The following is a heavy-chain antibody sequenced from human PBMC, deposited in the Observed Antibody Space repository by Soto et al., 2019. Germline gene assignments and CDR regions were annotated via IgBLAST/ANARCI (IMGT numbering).Heavy chain of an antibody. CDR1: SVSISSSNW. D-gene: IGHD4-17*01. Sequence: PSETLSLTCAVSSVSISSSNWWSWVRQPPGKGLEWIGEIYHSGSTNYNPSLKSRVTISVDKSKNQFSLKLSSVTAADTAVYYCARDEDYGDYGGAFDIWGQGTMVTVSS. V-gene: IGHV4-4*02. CDR3: ARDEDYGDYGGAFDI. CDR2: IYHSGST. J-gene: IGHJ3*02.